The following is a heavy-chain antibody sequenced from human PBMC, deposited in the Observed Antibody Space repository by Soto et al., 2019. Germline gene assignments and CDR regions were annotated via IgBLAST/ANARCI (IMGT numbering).Heavy chain of an antibody. CDR3: ARDPRIAAAGI. Sequence: EVQLVESGGGLVKPGGSLRLSCAASGFTFSSYSMNWVRQAPGKGLEWVSSISSSSYIYYADSVKGRFTISRDNAKNSLYLQMNSLRAEDTAVYYCARDPRIAAAGIWGQGTLVTVSS. CDR1: GFTFSSYS. J-gene: IGHJ4*02. D-gene: IGHD6-13*01. CDR2: ISSSSYI. V-gene: IGHV3-21*01.